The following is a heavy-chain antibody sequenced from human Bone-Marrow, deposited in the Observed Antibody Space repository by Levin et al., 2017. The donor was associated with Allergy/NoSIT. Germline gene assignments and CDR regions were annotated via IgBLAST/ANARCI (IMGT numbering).Heavy chain of an antibody. J-gene: IGHJ4*02. CDR1: GFSFWHYT. CDR3: ARDPARGYYDSSGYSGDH. CDR2: ISSSGDST. D-gene: IGHD3-22*01. Sequence: GGSLRLSCAASGFSFWHYTMNWVRPAPGKGLEWVSCISSSGDSTYYADSVKGRFTISRDNAKNSLYLQLNRLRDEDTALYYCARDPARGYYDSSGYSGDHWGQGTLVTVSS. V-gene: IGHV3-48*02.